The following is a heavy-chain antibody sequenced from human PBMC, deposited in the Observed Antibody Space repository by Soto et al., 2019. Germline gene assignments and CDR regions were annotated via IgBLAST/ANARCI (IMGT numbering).Heavy chain of an antibody. CDR1: GYTFTSYY. CDR2: INPSGGST. J-gene: IGHJ4*02. V-gene: IGHV1-46*01. D-gene: IGHD3-22*01. CDR3: ARGMYYYDSSGYLFDY. Sequence: GASVKVSCKASGYTFTSYYMHWVRQAPGQGLGWMGIINPSGGSTSYAQKFQGRVTMTRDTSTSTVYMELSSLRSEDTAVYYCARGMYYYDSSGYLFDYWGQGTLVTVSS.